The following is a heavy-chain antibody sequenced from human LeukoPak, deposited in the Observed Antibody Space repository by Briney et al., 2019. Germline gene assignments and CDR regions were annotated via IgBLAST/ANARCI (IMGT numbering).Heavy chain of an antibody. CDR2: MFYSGNT. Sequence: PSETLSLTCSVSGGYISGYYWTWIRQSPGKGLEWIGNMFYSGNTNYNPSLKSRVTISVDTSKNQFSLKLSSVTAADTAVYYCARHNYYYGMDVWGQGTTVTVSS. CDR3: ARHNYYYGMDV. CDR1: GGYISGYY. J-gene: IGHJ6*02. V-gene: IGHV4-59*08.